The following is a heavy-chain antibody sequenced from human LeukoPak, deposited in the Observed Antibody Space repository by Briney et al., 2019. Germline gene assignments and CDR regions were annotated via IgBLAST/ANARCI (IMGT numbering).Heavy chain of an antibody. CDR2: IYSSSNT. Sequence: GGSLRLSCAASGFTVSYNYMSWVRQAPGKGLEWVSIIYSSSNTYYADSVKGRFTISRDNSKSMLYLQMNSLRAEDTAVYYCARGTAWGRQDHWGQGTLVTVSS. CDR1: GFTVSYNY. J-gene: IGHJ4*02. CDR3: ARGTAWGRQDH. D-gene: IGHD7-27*01. V-gene: IGHV3-66*01.